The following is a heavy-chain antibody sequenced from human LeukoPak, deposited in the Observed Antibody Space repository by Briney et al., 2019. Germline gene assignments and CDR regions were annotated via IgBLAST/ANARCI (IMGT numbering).Heavy chain of an antibody. D-gene: IGHD6-6*01. V-gene: IGHV1-46*01. Sequence: ASVKVSCKASGYTFTSYYMHWVRQAPGQGLEWMGIINPSGGSTSYAQKFQGRVTMTRDTSTSTVYMELSSLRSEDTAVYYCARDREGGLIAARLSLDSNAFDIWGQGTMVTVSS. CDR1: GYTFTSYY. CDR2: INPSGGST. J-gene: IGHJ3*02. CDR3: ARDREGGLIAARLSLDSNAFDI.